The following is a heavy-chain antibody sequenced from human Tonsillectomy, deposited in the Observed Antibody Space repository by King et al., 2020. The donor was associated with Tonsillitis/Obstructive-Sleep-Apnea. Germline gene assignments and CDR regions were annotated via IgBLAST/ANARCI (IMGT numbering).Heavy chain of an antibody. D-gene: IGHD3-3*01. Sequence: VQLVESGGGLVQPGGSLRLSCAASGFTFSIYSMKWVRQAPGKGLEWGSYISSSSNTIYYAESVKGRFTISRDKAKNSLYLQMNSLRDEDTAVYYCARGLTIFGVAPGAFDDWGQGTMVTVSS. CDR1: GFTFSIYS. V-gene: IGHV3-48*02. CDR3: ARGLTIFGVAPGAFDD. J-gene: IGHJ3*01. CDR2: ISSSSNTI.